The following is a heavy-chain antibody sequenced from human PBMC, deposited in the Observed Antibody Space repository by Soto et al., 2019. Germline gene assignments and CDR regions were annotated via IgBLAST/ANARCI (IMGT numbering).Heavy chain of an antibody. CDR2: MNPNSGNT. V-gene: IGHV1-8*01. Sequence: GASVKVSCKASGYTFTRYDINWVRQATGQGLEWMGWMNPNSGNTGYAQKFQGRVTMTRNTSISTAYMELSSLRSEDTAVYYCARSNYDILTGYYDGSDYWGQGTLVTVSS. CDR1: GYTFTRYD. CDR3: ARSNYDILTGYYDGSDY. J-gene: IGHJ4*02. D-gene: IGHD3-9*01.